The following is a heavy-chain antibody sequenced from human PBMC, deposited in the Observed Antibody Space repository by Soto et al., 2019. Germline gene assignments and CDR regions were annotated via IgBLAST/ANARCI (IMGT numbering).Heavy chain of an antibody. CDR2: IGYSSDTI. V-gene: IGHV3-48*02. J-gene: IGHJ6*02. D-gene: IGHD3-3*01. Sequence: GGSLRLSCAASGFTVSAYYMNWVRQTPGKGLEWVSYIGYSSDTIHYADSVKGRFTVSRDNAKNSLYLQMNSLRDEDTAVYYCARVSSDFWSGYPDSMDVWGQGTTVTVSS. CDR1: GFTVSAYY. CDR3: ARVSSDFWSGYPDSMDV.